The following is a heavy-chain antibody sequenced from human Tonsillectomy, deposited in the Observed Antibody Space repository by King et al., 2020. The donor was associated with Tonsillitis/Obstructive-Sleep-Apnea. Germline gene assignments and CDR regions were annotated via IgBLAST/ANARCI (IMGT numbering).Heavy chain of an antibody. Sequence: QLVQSGAEVKKPGASVKVSSKVSGYTLTELSMHWVRQAPGKGLEWMGGFDPEDGETIYAQKFQGRVTMTEDTSTDTAYMELSSLRSEDTAVYFCATCEAIPDAFDIWGQGTMVTVSS. CDR3: ATCEAIPDAFDI. D-gene: IGHD2-2*02. V-gene: IGHV1-24*01. J-gene: IGHJ3*02. CDR1: GYTLTELS. CDR2: FDPEDGET.